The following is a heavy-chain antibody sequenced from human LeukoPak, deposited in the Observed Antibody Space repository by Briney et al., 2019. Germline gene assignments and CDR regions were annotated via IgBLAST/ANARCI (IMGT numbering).Heavy chain of an antibody. D-gene: IGHD4-17*01. J-gene: IGHJ4*02. CDR3: ARGNGDYVPGNNFDY. CDR2: ISGTGGST. Sequence: GGSLRLSCAASGLTFSSYAMSWVRQAPGKGLEWVSGISGTGGSTNYADSVKGRFSISRDNSKNTLYLQMNSLRAEDTAVYYCARGNGDYVPGNNFDYWGQGTLVTVSS. CDR1: GLTFSSYA. V-gene: IGHV3-23*01.